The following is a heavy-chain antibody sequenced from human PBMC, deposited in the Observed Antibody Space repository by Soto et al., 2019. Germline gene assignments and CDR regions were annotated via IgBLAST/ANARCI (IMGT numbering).Heavy chain of an antibody. CDR2: IIPIFGTA. CDR3: ARNVGCGGDCYRGYYFDY. CDR1: GGTFSSYA. Sequence: ASVKVSCKASGGTFSSYAISWVRQAPGQGLEWMGGIIPIFGTANYAQKFQGRVTITADESTSTAYMELSSLRSEDTAVYYCARNVGCGGDCYRGYYFDYWGQGTLVTV. V-gene: IGHV1-69*13. D-gene: IGHD2-21*02. J-gene: IGHJ4*02.